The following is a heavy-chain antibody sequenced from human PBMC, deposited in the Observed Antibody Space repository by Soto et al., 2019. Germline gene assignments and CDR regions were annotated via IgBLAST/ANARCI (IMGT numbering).Heavy chain of an antibody. CDR2: ISSSSSYI. Sequence: SGGGLVKPGGSLRLSCAASGFTFSSYSMNWVRQAPGKGLEWVSSISSSSSYIYYADSVKGRFTISRDNAKNSLYLQMNSLRAEDTAVYYCARENYGDYYYYYMDVWGKGTTVTVSS. CDR3: ARENYGDYYYYYMDV. D-gene: IGHD4-17*01. CDR1: GFTFSSYS. V-gene: IGHV3-21*01. J-gene: IGHJ6*03.